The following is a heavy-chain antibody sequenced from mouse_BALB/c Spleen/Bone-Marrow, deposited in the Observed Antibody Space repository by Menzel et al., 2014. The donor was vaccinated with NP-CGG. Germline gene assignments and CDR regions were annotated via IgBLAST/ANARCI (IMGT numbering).Heavy chain of an antibody. J-gene: IGHJ4*01. V-gene: IGHV1-7*01. CDR3: ARMGVWG. Sequence: VKLMESGAELAKPGASVKMSCKASGYTFTSYWMHWVKQRPGQGLEWIGYINPSTGYTEYNQKFKDKATLTADKSSSTAYMQLSSLASKDSAVYYCARMGVWGWGQGTSVTVSS. CDR2: INPSTGYT. D-gene: IGHD2-10*02. CDR1: GYTFTSYW.